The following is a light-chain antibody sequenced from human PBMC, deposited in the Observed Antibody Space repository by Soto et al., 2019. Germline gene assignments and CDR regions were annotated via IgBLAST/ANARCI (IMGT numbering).Light chain of an antibody. J-gene: IGLJ2*01. CDR3: TSYSSSSTLL. CDR2: EVS. Sequence: QSALTQSASVSGSPGQSITISCTGTSSDVGAYNYVSWYQQRPGKAPKLMIYEVSNRPSGVSNRFSGSKSGDTASLTISGLQAEDEADYYCTSYSSSSTLLFGGGTKVTVL. CDR1: SSDVGAYNY. V-gene: IGLV2-14*01.